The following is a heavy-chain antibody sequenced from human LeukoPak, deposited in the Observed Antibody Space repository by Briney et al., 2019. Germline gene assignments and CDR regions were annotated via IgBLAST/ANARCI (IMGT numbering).Heavy chain of an antibody. J-gene: IGHJ4*02. D-gene: IGHD3-3*01. CDR2: INHSGST. Sequence: SETLSLTCAVYGGSFSGYYWSWLRQPPGKGLEWIGEINHSGSTNYNPSLKSRVTISVDTSKNQFSLKLSSVTAADTAVYYCARDGPYYDFWSGYPNYFDYWGQGTLVTVSS. CDR3: ARDGPYYDFWSGYPNYFDY. CDR1: GGSFSGYY. V-gene: IGHV4-34*01.